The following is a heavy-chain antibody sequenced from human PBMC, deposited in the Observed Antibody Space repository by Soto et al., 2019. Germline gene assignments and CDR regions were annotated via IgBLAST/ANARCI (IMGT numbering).Heavy chain of an antibody. CDR3: AKEGVVPVAIGPCWFDP. Sequence: EVQLLESGGGLVQPGGSLRLSCAASGFTFSSYAMSWVRQAPGKGLEWVSAISGSGGSTYYADSVKGRFTISRDNSENTLYLQMNSLRAEDTAVYYCAKEGVVPVAIGPCWFDPWGQGTLVTVSS. CDR1: GFTFSSYA. J-gene: IGHJ5*02. V-gene: IGHV3-23*01. CDR2: ISGSGGST. D-gene: IGHD2-2*01.